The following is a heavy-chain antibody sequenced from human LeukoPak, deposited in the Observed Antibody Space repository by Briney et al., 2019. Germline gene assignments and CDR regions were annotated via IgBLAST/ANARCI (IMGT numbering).Heavy chain of an antibody. CDR3: ARDPGGQGVGDAFDI. CDR1: GGSISSGGYY. D-gene: IGHD3-16*01. J-gene: IGHJ3*02. Sequence: TLSLTCPVSGGSISSGGYYWSWIRQHPGKGLEWIGYIYYSGSTYYNPSLKSRVTISVDTSKNQFSLKLSSVTAADTAVYYCARDPGGQGVGDAFDIWGQGTMVTVSS. CDR2: IYYSGST. V-gene: IGHV4-31*03.